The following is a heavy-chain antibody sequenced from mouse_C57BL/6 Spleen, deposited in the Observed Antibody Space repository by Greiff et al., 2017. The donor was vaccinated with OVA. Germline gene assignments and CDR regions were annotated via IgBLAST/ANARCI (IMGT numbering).Heavy chain of an antibody. CDR1: GYTFTSYW. V-gene: IGHV1-64*01. CDR3: ARRGDDGYYFAY. CDR2: IHPNSGST. D-gene: IGHD2-3*01. J-gene: IGHJ3*01. Sequence: VQLQQPGAELVKPGASVKLSCKASGYTFTSYWMHWVKQRPGQGLEWIGMIHPNSGSTNYNEKFKSKATLTVDKSSSTAYMQLSSLTSEDSAVYYCARRGDDGYYFAYWGQGTLVTVSA.